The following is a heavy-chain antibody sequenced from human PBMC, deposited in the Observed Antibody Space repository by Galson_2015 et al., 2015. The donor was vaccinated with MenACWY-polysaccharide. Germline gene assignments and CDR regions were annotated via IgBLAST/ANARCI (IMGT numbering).Heavy chain of an antibody. V-gene: IGHV5-51*03. CDR3: ARLGYDSSGYYSHFDY. CDR2: IYPGDSDT. CDR1: GYSFTSYW. J-gene: IGHJ4*02. Sequence: QSGAEVKKPGESLKISCKGSGYSFTSYWIGWVRQMPGKGLEWMGIIYPGDSDTRYSPSFQGQVTISADKSISTAYLQWSSLKASDIAMYYRARLGYDSSGYYSHFDYWGQGTLVTVSS. D-gene: IGHD3-22*01.